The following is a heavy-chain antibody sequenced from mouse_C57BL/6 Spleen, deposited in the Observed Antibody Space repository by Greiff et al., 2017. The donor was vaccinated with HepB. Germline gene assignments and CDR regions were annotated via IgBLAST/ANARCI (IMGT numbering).Heavy chain of an antibody. CDR3: ARGGKNYGNAYFDY. CDR2: IYPGSGST. CDR1: GYTFTSYW. D-gene: IGHD2-1*01. Sequence: QVQLQQPGAELVKPGASVKMSCKASGYTFTSYWITWVKPRPGQGLEWIGDIYPGSGSTNYNEKFKSKATLTVDTSSSTAYMQLSSLTSVVSAVYYCARGGKNYGNAYFDYWGQGTTLTVSS. V-gene: IGHV1-55*01. J-gene: IGHJ2*01.